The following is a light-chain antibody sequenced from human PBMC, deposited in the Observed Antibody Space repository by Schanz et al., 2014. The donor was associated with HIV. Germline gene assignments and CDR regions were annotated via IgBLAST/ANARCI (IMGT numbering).Light chain of an antibody. CDR3: QSYDNSLSGSWV. J-gene: IGLJ3*02. CDR1: SSDIGTYNL. V-gene: IGLV2-14*02. CDR2: EAS. Sequence: QSALTQPASVSGSPGQSITISCTGTSSDIGTYNLVSWYQQHPGKAPKLMIFEASKRPSGVSNRFSGSKSGNTASLTISGLQAEDEADYYCQSYDNSLSGSWVFGGGTKLTVL.